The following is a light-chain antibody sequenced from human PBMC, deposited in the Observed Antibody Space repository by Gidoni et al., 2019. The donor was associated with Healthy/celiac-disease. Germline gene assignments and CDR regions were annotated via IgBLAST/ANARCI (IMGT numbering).Light chain of an antibody. CDR2: LGS. CDR1: QSLLHSNCYNY. V-gene: IGKV2-28*01. Sequence: DIVMTQSPLSLPVTPGEPASISCRSSQSLLHSNCYNYLDWYLQKPGQSPQLLIYLGSNRASGVPDRFSGSGSGTDFTLKISRVEAEDVGVYYCMQALQTPLTFGGGTKVEIK. CDR3: MQALQTPLT. J-gene: IGKJ4*01.